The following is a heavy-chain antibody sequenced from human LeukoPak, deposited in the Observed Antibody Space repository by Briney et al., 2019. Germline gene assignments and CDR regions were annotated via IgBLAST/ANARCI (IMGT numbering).Heavy chain of an antibody. CDR2: ISGSGAST. D-gene: IGHD1-26*01. J-gene: IGHJ4*02. CDR1: GFTFSTNA. V-gene: IGHV3-23*01. Sequence: PGGSLRLSCLTSGFTFSTNAKSWVRQAPRKGLEWISGISGSGASTYYADSVTGRFTISRDNSRNTLYLQMNSLRGDDTAVYYCAKDVGKWESLHFFDYWGQGTLVTVSS. CDR3: AKDVGKWESLHFFDY.